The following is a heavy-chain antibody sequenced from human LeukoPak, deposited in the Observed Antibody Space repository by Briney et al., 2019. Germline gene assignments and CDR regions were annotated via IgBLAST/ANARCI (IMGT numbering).Heavy chain of an antibody. D-gene: IGHD5-18*01. CDR2: ISGSGGRT. V-gene: IGHV3-23*01. Sequence: GGSLRLSRAASGFTFSSYAMSWVRQAPGKGLEWVSAISGSGGRTYYADSVKGRFTISRDNSKNTLFLQMNSLRAEDTALYYCAKGLAQLWFYRGQGTLVTVSS. CDR1: GFTFSSYA. J-gene: IGHJ4*02. CDR3: AKGLAQLWFY.